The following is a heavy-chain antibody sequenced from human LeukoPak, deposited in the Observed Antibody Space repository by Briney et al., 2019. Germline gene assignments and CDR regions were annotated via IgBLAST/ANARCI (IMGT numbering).Heavy chain of an antibody. D-gene: IGHD5-12*01. V-gene: IGHV3-53*01. CDR3: AKDRGYSGYGVDH. CDR2: IYSGGST. Sequence: GGSLRLSCAASGFTVSSNYMSWVRQAPGKGLEWVSVIYSGGSTYYADSVKGRFTISRDNSKNTLYLQMNSLRAEDTAVYYCAKDRGYSGYGVDHWGQGTLVTVSS. CDR1: GFTVSSNY. J-gene: IGHJ4*02.